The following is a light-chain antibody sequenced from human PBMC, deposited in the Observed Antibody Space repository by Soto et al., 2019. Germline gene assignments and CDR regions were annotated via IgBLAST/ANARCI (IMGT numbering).Light chain of an antibody. V-gene: IGLV2-8*01. CDR3: SSYSRSINYV. Sequence: QSALAQPTSVSGSLGQSIAISCTGTSSDVGGYDYVSWHQQHPGKAPKVLISMVNKRPSGIPDRFSGSKSGNTASLTVSGLQPEDEAEYFCSSYSRSINYVFGTGTKVTVL. CDR2: MVN. CDR1: SSDVGGYDY. J-gene: IGLJ1*01.